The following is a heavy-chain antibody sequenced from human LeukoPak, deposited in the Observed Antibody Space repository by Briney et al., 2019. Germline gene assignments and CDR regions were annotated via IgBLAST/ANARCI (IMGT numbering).Heavy chain of an antibody. Sequence: SETLSLTCTVSGGSISSYYWSWIRQPPGKGLEWIGEINHSGSTNYNPSLKSRVTISVDTSKNQFSLKLSSVTAADTAVYYCARGVVRGAYFDYWGQGTLVTVSS. J-gene: IGHJ4*02. CDR2: INHSGST. V-gene: IGHV4-34*01. D-gene: IGHD3-10*01. CDR1: GGSISSYY. CDR3: ARGVVRGAYFDY.